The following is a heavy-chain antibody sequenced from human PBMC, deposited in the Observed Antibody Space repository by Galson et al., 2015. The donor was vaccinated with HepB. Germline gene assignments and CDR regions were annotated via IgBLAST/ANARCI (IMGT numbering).Heavy chain of an antibody. Sequence: SLRLSCAASGFNFTSYAFHWVRQAPGRGPEWVARISFHGRNQYYADSVKGRFSVSRDESNNTVYLQMDSLREEDTGVYFCTRFVASRSSTTSFDYWGQGTLVTVSS. V-gene: IGHV3-30*04. CDR2: ISFHGRNQ. CDR1: GFNFTSYA. D-gene: IGHD2/OR15-2a*01. CDR3: TRFVASRSSTTSFDY. J-gene: IGHJ4*02.